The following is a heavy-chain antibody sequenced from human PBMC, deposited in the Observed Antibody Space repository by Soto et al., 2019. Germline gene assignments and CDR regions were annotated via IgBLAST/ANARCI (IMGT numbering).Heavy chain of an antibody. CDR1: GFSLTTRGVA. J-gene: IGHJ4*02. Sequence: QITLKESGPALVRPTQTLTLTCSFSGFSLTTRGVAVGWIRQPPGKALEWLALIFWDDDKWYSPSLRSRLTITADTSKTQVVLTMPNMDPVDTATYYCAHRSRGYAYYFDQWGQGTLVTVSS. V-gene: IGHV2-5*02. CDR2: IFWDDDK. D-gene: IGHD5-12*01. CDR3: AHRSRGYAYYFDQ.